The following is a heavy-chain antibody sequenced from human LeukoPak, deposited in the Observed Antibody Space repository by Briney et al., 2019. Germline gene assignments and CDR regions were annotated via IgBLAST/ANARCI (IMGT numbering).Heavy chain of an antibody. CDR3: ARTAYDYVWGRYRLLPYYFDY. V-gene: IGHV4-34*01. Sequence: SETLSLTCAVYGGSFSGYYWSWIRQPPGKGLEWIGEINHSGSTNYNPSLKSRVTISVDTSKNQFSLKLSSVTAADTAVYYCARTAYDYVWGRYRLLPYYFDYWGQGTLVTVSS. J-gene: IGHJ4*02. CDR1: GGSFSGYY. CDR2: INHSGST. D-gene: IGHD3-16*02.